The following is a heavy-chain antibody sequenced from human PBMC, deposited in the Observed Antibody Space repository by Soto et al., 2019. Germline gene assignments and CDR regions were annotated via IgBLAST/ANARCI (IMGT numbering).Heavy chain of an antibody. CDR1: GYSISSGSD. CDR2: IYHGGAT. CDR3: ARVHVMVVAGSTFDY. V-gene: IGHV4-38-2*02. Sequence: SATLSLTWTVSGYSISSGSDWAWIRQPPGKGPEWIASIYHGGATFYNPSLKSRITISVDTSNNQFSLKLTSVTAADTAVYYCARVHVMVVAGSTFDYWGHGTLVTF. J-gene: IGHJ4*01. D-gene: IGHD6-19*01.